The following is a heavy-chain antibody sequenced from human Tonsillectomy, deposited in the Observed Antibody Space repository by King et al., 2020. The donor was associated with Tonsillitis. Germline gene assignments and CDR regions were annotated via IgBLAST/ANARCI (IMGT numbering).Heavy chain of an antibody. J-gene: IGHJ2*01. CDR1: GYTFTSYA. CDR2: INAGNGNT. D-gene: IGHD4-23*01. CDR3: ARGYGGNWYFDL. V-gene: IGHV1-3*01. Sequence: VQLVQSGAEVKKPGASVKVSCKASGYTFTSYAMHWVRQAPGQRLERMGWINAGNGNTKYSQKFQGRVTITRDTSASTAYMELSSLRSEDTAVYYCARGYGGNWYFDLWGRGTLVTVSS.